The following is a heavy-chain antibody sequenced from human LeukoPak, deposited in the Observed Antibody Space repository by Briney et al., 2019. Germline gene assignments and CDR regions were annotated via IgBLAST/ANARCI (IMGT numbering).Heavy chain of an antibody. J-gene: IGHJ1*01. CDR2: IYYSGST. V-gene: IGHV4-59*01. CDR1: GGSISNYY. Sequence: SETLSLTCTVSGGSISNYYWSWIRQPPGKGLEWIGYIYYSGSTNYNPSLKSRVTISVDTSKNQFSLKLSSVTAADTAVYYCARDHYYDSSGYTFRHWGQGTLVTVSS. D-gene: IGHD3-22*01. CDR3: ARDHYYDSSGYTFRH.